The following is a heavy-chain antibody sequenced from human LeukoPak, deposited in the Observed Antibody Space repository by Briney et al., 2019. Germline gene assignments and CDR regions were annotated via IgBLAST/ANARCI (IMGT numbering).Heavy chain of an antibody. CDR2: ISAYNGNT. V-gene: IGHV1-18*01. D-gene: IGHD3-3*01. J-gene: IGHJ6*03. CDR3: ARATYFWSGYNNYYYYMDV. CDR1: GYTFTSYG. Sequence: GASVKVSCKASGYTFTSYGISRVRQAPGQGLEWMGWISAYNGNTNYAQKLQGRVTMTTDTSTSTAYMELRSLRSDDTAVYYCARATYFWSGYNNYYYYMDVWGKGTTVTVSS.